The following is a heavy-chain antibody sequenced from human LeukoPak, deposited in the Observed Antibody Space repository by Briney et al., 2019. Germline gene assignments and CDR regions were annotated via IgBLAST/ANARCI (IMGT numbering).Heavy chain of an antibody. V-gene: IGHV1-69*04. CDR2: IIPIFGIA. CDR1: GGTFSSYA. Sequence: SVKVSCKASGGTFSSYAISWVRQAPGQGLEWMGRIIPIFGIANYAQKFQVRVTITADKSTSTAYMELSSLRSEDTAVYYCARGDSGGLLYYYGMDVWAKGPRSPSP. D-gene: IGHD4-23*01. J-gene: IGHJ6*02. CDR3: ARGDSGGLLYYYGMDV.